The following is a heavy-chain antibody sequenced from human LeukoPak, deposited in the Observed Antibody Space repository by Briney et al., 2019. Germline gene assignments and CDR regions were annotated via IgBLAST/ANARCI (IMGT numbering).Heavy chain of an antibody. V-gene: IGHV4-38-2*01. D-gene: IGHD3-3*01. CDR2: SYYSGSS. CDR1: GYSISSGYY. J-gene: IGHJ5*02. CDR3: ARHSFGVVNNWFDP. Sequence: PSETLSLTCAVSGYSISSGYYWGRIRPRPGKGLEWIGKSYYSGSSYYNPSLKSRVPISVDTSKNQCSLKLSSVTPADTAVYYCARHSFGVVNNWFDPRGQGTWSPSPQ.